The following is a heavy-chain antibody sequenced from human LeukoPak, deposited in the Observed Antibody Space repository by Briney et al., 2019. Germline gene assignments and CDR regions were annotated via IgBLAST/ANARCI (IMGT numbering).Heavy chain of an antibody. CDR3: ARDGYCSSTSCLYYYYYMDV. CDR2: IYTSGST. V-gene: IGHV4-4*07. J-gene: IGHJ6*03. CDR1: GGSISSYY. Sequence: PSETLSLTCTVSGGSISSYYWSWIRQPAGKGLEWIGRIYTSGSTNYNPSLKSRVTMSVDTSKNQFSLKLSSVTAADTAVYYCARDGYCSSTSCLYYYYYMDVWGKGTTVTVSS. D-gene: IGHD2-2*03.